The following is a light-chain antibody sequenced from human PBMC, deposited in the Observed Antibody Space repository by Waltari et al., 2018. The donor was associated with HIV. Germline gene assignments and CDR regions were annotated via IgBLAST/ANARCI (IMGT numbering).Light chain of an antibody. Sequence: DIVMTQSPDSLAVSLGERATINCKSSQSVLYNSNNKNYLAWYQQKPGQPPKFLIYWASTRESGVPDRFSGSGSGTDDTLTSSSLQTEDVAVYYCQQYYDTPWTFGQGTKVEIK. V-gene: IGKV4-1*01. J-gene: IGKJ1*01. CDR1: QSVLYNSNNKNY. CDR2: WAS. CDR3: QQYYDTPWT.